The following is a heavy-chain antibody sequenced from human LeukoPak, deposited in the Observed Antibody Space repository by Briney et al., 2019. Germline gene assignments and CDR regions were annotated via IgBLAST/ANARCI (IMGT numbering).Heavy chain of an antibody. V-gene: IGHV6-1*01. Sequence: SQTLSLTCAISGDSVSSNSAAWNWVRQSPSRGLEWLGMTYYRSKWYNDYAVSVKSRVTINPDTSKNQFSLQLNSVTPEDTAVYYCASLKRSSGWYRTPDYWGQGTLVTVSS. D-gene: IGHD6-19*01. J-gene: IGHJ4*02. CDR3: ASLKRSSGWYRTPDY. CDR2: TYYRSKWYN. CDR1: GDSVSSNSAA.